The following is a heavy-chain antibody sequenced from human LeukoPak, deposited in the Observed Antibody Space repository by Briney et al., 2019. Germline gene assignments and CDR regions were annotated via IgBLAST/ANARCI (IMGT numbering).Heavy chain of an antibody. CDR1: GDTFSIYG. CDR2: INAGNGNT. J-gene: IGHJ4*02. CDR3: ARGFDDSSGYYYFDY. D-gene: IGHD3-22*01. V-gene: IGHV1-18*01. Sequence: ASVKVSCKAVGDTFSIYGISWVRQAPGQGLEWMGWINAGNGNTKYSQKFQGRVTITADKSTSTAYMELSSLRSEDTAVYYCARGFDDSSGYYYFDYWGQGTLVTVSS.